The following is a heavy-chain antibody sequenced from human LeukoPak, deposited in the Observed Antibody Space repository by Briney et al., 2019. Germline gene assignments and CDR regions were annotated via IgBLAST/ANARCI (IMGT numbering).Heavy chain of an antibody. V-gene: IGHV4-4*07. J-gene: IGHJ6*03. D-gene: IGHD6-13*01. CDR3: ARVTGYSSSWYLDYYYYYMDV. Sequence: SETLSLTCTVSGVSISSYYWSWLRQPAGKGLEWIGRIYTSGSTNYNPSLKSRVTMSVDTSKNQFSLKLSSVTAADTAVYYCARVTGYSSSWYLDYYYYYMDVWGKGTTVTISS. CDR1: GVSISSYY. CDR2: IYTSGST.